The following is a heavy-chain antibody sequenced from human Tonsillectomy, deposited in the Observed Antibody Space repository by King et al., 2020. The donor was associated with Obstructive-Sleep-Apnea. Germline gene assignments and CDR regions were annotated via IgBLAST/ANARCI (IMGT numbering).Heavy chain of an antibody. CDR1: GYSFTSYW. CDR2: IDPSDSYT. CDR3: ARTRPANFDWLLYWDY. V-gene: IGHV5-10-1*03. D-gene: IGHD3-9*01. Sequence: VQLVESGAEVKKPGESLRISCKGSGYSFTSYWISWVRQMPGKGLEWMGRIDPSDSYTNYSPSFQGHVTISADKSISTAYLQWSSLKASDTAMYYCARTRPANFDWLLYWDYWGQGTLVTVSS. J-gene: IGHJ4*02.